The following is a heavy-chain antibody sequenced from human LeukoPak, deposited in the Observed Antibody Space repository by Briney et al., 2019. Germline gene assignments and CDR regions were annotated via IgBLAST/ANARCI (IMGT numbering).Heavy chain of an antibody. CDR3: LVGSQND. V-gene: IGHV3-7*01. D-gene: IGHD1-26*01. CDR1: GFTFTTYW. CDR2: MKPDGSEI. J-gene: IGHJ4*02. Sequence: GGSLRLSCAASGFTFTTYWMSWVRQAPGKGLEWVANMKPDGSEIFYVDSVKGRFTISRDNAMNTLYLQMSNCTRDMQGSRLYLVGSQNDWGQGTLVTVSS.